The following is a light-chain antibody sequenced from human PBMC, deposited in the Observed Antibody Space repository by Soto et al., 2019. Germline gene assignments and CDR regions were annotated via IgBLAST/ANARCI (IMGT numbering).Light chain of an antibody. CDR3: QQYGISPMFA. J-gene: IGKJ3*01. CDR1: QTVDSTY. Sequence: EVVLTQSPATLSLSPEERATLSCRGSQTVDSTYLAWYQHKPGQAPRLLIYGASIRATGIPDRFSGSGYDTDSTLTITRLEPEDSAVYYCQQYGISPMFAFGPGTKVHIK. V-gene: IGKV3-20*01. CDR2: GAS.